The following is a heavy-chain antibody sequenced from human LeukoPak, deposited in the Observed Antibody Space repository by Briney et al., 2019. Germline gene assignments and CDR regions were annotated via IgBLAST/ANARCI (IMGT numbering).Heavy chain of an antibody. CDR2: IYSSGST. V-gene: IGHV4-59*01. J-gene: IGHJ2*01. Sequence: SETLSLTCTVSGVSISSYYWSWIRQPPGKGLEWIGYIYSSGSTKYNPSLKSRVTISVDTSKNQFSLKLSSVTAADTAVYYCARARVRSYSYDSSGFYTSDWHFDLWGRGTLVTVSS. D-gene: IGHD3-22*01. CDR3: ARARVRSYSYDSSGFYTSDWHFDL. CDR1: GVSISSYY.